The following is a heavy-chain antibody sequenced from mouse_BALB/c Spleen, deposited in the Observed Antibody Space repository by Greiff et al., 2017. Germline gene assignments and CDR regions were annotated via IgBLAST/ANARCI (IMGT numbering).Heavy chain of an antibody. CDR2: INPSNGGT. Sequence: QVQLQQSGAELVKPGASVKLSCKASGYTFTSYYMYWVKQRPGQGLEWIGEINPSNGGTNFNEKFKSKATLTVDKSSSTAYMQLSSLTSEDSAVYYCTRMGDGYYVSYFDYWGQGTTLTVSS. CDR3: TRMGDGYYVSYFDY. V-gene: IGHV1S81*02. J-gene: IGHJ2*01. D-gene: IGHD2-3*01. CDR1: GYTFTSYY.